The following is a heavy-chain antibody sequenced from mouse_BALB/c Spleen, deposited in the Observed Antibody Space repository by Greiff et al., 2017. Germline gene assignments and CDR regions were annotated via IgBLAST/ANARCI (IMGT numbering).Heavy chain of an antibody. CDR1: GYTFTSYW. CDR2: INPSTGYT. V-gene: IGHV1-7*01. CDR3: ARDGTVSAY. J-gene: IGHJ3*01. Sequence: VKLMESGAELAKPGASVKMSCKASGYTFTSYWMHWVKQRPGQGLEWIGYINPSTGYTEYNQKFKDKATLTADKSSSTAYMQLSSLTSEDSAVYYCARDGTVSAYWGQGTLVTVSA. D-gene: IGHD1-1*01.